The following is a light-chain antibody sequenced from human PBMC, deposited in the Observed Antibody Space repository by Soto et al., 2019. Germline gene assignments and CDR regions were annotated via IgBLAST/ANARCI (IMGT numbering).Light chain of an antibody. CDR2: DAS. V-gene: IGKV3-11*01. J-gene: IGKJ4*01. Sequence: EIVLTQSPATLSLSPGERATLSCRASQSVSSYLAWYQQKPGQAPRLLIYDASNRATGIPARFSGSGSGTDFTLTISSPEHEDFAVYYCQQRSNYLTFGGGTKVEIK. CDR1: QSVSSY. CDR3: QQRSNYLT.